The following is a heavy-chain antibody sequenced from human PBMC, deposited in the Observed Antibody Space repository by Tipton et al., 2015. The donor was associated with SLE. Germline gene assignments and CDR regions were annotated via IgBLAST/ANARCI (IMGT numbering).Heavy chain of an antibody. D-gene: IGHD3-22*01. V-gene: IGHV4-31*03. CDR3: AKDISYSSGYNDAFDI. CDR2: IYYTGTT. CDR1: GGSISGDGYY. J-gene: IGHJ3*02. Sequence: TLSLTCTVSGGSISGDGYYWTWIRQHPGKGLEWIGYIYYTGTTFYNPSLKSRVTMSVDTSKNQFSLKLSSVTAADTALYYCAKDISYSSGYNDAFDIWGQGTMVTVSS.